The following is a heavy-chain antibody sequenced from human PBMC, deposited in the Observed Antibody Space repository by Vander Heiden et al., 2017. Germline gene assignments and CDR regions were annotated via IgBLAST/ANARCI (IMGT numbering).Heavy chain of an antibody. J-gene: IGHJ6*02. Sequence: VKLVEAGGGLVKPGGSLRLSCAASGFTFSDYYMSWIRQAPGKGLEWVSYISSSGSTIYYADSVKGRFTISRDNAKNSLYLQMNSLRAEDTAVYYCAKIITIFGRRGYYYGMDVWGQGTTVTVSS. V-gene: IGHV3-11*01. CDR1: GFTFSDYY. CDR2: ISSSGSTI. D-gene: IGHD3-3*01. CDR3: AKIITIFGRRGYYYGMDV.